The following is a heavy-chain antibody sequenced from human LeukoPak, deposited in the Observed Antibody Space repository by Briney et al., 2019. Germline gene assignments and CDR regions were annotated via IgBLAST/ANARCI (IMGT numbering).Heavy chain of an antibody. V-gene: IGHV3-30*18. CDR2: LSFDGSVE. J-gene: IGHJ4*02. CDR3: AKDLGLGVVAGGPGAIDH. D-gene: IGHD3-16*01. Sequence: GGSLRLSCAASGFIFSNYAMHWVRQASGKGLEWVATLSFDGSVEYYADSVKGRCTITRDNSKDTLSLQMNTLRIDDTALYYCAKDLGLGVVAGGPGAIDHWGQGTLVTVSS. CDR1: GFIFSNYA.